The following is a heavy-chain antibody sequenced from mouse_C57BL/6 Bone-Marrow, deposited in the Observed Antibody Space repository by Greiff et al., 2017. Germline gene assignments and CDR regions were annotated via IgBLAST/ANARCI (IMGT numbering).Heavy chain of an antibody. CDR2: IYPGDGDT. V-gene: IGHV1-82*01. CDR1: GYAFSSSW. CDR3: ARELRHRMDY. Sequence: QVQLQQSGPELVKPGASVKISCKASGYAFSSSWMNWVKQRPGKGLEWIGRIYPGDGDTYYTGTFQGQDTLTADKSSSTAYMQLSSLTSEDSAVYFFARELRHRMDYWGQGTSVTVAS. D-gene: IGHD3-2*02. J-gene: IGHJ4*01.